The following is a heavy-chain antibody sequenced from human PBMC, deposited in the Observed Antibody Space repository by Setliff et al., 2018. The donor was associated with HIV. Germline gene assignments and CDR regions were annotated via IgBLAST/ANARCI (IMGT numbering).Heavy chain of an antibody. D-gene: IGHD4-17*01. Sequence: GGSLRLSCAASGFSFRIYAMSWVRQAPGKGLEWVSTIGGSGDSTYYADAVKGRFTISRDNSKNTLYLQMNSLRGDDTAFYYCARDLRSGTGDYGLGDPWGQGTLVTVSS. CDR2: IGGSGDST. CDR3: ARDLRSGTGDYGLGDP. V-gene: IGHV3-23*01. CDR1: GFSFRIYA. J-gene: IGHJ5*02.